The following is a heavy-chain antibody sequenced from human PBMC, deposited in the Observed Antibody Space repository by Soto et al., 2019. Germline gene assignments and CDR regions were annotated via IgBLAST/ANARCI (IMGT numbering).Heavy chain of an antibody. CDR1: GGSISSYY. V-gene: IGHV4-59*08. Sequence: QVQLQESGPGLVKPSETLSLTCTVSGGSISSYYWSWIRQPPGKGLEWIGYIYYSGSTNYNPSLKSRVSLSVDPSKNQFSLKLSSVTAADTAVYYCARLWGWFGDYWGQGTLVTVSS. CDR3: ARLWGWFGDY. J-gene: IGHJ4*02. D-gene: IGHD3-10*01. CDR2: IYYSGST.